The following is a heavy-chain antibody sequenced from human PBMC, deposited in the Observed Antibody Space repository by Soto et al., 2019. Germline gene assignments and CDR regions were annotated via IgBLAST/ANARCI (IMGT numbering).Heavy chain of an antibody. Sequence: GASVKVSCKASGGTFSSYAISWVRQAPGQGLEWMGGIIPIFGTANYAQKFQGRVTITADESTSTAYMELGSLRSEDTAVYYCAREWQQLAYFDYWGQGTLVTVSS. CDR3: AREWQQLAYFDY. CDR1: GGTFSSYA. CDR2: IIPIFGTA. D-gene: IGHD6-13*01. J-gene: IGHJ4*02. V-gene: IGHV1-69*13.